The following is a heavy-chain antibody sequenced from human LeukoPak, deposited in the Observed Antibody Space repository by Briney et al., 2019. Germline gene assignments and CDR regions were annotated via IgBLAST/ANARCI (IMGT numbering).Heavy chain of an antibody. CDR2: IKQDGSEK. CDR3: AKSNGYGLVDI. J-gene: IGHJ3*02. Sequence: PGGSLRLSCVASGLTFGNYWMSWVRQAPGKGLEWVANIKQDGSEKYYVDSVKGRFTISRDNAKNSLYLQMNSLRAEDTAVYYCAKSNGYGLVDIWGQGTMVTVSS. CDR1: GLTFGNYW. D-gene: IGHD3-10*01. V-gene: IGHV3-7*01.